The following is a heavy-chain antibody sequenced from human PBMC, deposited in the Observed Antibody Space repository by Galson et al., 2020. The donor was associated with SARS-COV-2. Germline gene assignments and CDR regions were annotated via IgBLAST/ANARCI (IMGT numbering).Heavy chain of an antibody. CDR3: TKPSVSGPGRYFGLDV. Sequence: GTTHYADSVMGRFTISRDNSKNSLYLQMDSLRAEDTALYYCTKPSVSGPGRYFGLDVWGHGTTVTVSS. V-gene: IGHV3-43*01. J-gene: IGHJ6*02. D-gene: IGHD6-19*01. CDR2: GTT.